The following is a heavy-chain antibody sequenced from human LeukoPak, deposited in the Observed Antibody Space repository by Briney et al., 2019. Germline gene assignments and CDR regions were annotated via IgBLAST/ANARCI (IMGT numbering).Heavy chain of an antibody. CDR1: GFTFSSYG. D-gene: IGHD3-10*01. Sequence: GGSLRLSCAASGFTFSSYGMHWVRQAPGKGLEWVAFIRYDGSNKYYADSVKGRFTISRDNSKNTLYLQMNSLRAEDTAVYYCAKDQVPDYYGSGSPLDYWGQGTLVTVSS. V-gene: IGHV3-30*02. J-gene: IGHJ4*02. CDR2: IRYDGSNK. CDR3: AKDQVPDYYGSGSPLDY.